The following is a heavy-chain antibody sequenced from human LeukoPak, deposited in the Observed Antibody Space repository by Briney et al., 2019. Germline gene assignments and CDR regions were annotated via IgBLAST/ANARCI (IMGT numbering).Heavy chain of an antibody. Sequence: SETLSLTCAVYGGSFSGYYWSWIRQPPGKGLEWIGEINHSGSTNYNPSLKSRVTISVDTSKNQFSLKLSSVTAADTAVYNCAKGYCNGTSCYDDRGAFDYWGQGILVTVSS. D-gene: IGHD2-2*01. CDR3: AKGYCNGTSCYDDRGAFDY. CDR1: GGSFSGYY. J-gene: IGHJ4*02. CDR2: INHSGST. V-gene: IGHV4-34*01.